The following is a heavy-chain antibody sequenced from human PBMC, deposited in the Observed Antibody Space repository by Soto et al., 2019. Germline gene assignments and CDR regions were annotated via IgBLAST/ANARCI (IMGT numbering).Heavy chain of an antibody. V-gene: IGHV3-23*01. CDR3: ANYQGPTPYYYGMDV. CDR2: ISGSGGST. D-gene: IGHD2-2*01. CDR1: GFTFSSYA. J-gene: IGHJ6*02. Sequence: PGGSLRLSCAASGFTFSSYAMSWVRQAPGKGLEWVSAISGSGGSTYYADSVKGRFTISRDNSKNTLYLQMNSLRAEDTAVYYCANYQGPTPYYYGMDVWGQGTTVTVSS.